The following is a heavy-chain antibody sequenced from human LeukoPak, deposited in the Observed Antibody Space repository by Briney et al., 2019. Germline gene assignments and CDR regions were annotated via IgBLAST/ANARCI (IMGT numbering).Heavy chain of an antibody. J-gene: IGHJ3*02. CDR2: IYYSGST. Sequence: SETLSLTYTVSGASISSYYWSWIRQPPGRGLEWIGYIYYSGSTNYNPSLKSRVTISVDTSKNQFSLKLSSVTAADTAVYYCARVGVGYFDSSGYYRPDAFDIWGHGTMVTVSS. V-gene: IGHV4-59*01. CDR1: GASISSYY. D-gene: IGHD3-22*01. CDR3: ARVGVGYFDSSGYYRPDAFDI.